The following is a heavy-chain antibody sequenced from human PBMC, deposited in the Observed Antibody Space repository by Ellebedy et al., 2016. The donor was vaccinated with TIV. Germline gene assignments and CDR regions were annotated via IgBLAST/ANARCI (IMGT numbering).Heavy chain of an antibody. Sequence: MPSETLSLTCTVSGGSISSYYWSWIRQPPGKGLEWIGYIYYSGSTNYNPSLKSRVTISVDPSKNQLPLKLSSVTAADTAVYYCAGGGGSSSYYYWGQGTLVTVSS. J-gene: IGHJ4*02. D-gene: IGHD6-13*01. CDR3: AGGGGSSSYYY. V-gene: IGHV4-59*01. CDR1: GGSISSYY. CDR2: IYYSGST.